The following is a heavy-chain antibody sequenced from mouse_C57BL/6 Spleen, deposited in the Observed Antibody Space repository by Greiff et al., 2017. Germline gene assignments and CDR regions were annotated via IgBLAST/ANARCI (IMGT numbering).Heavy chain of an antibody. CDR1: GYTFTDYY. V-gene: IGHV1-75*01. J-gene: IGHJ4*01. D-gene: IGHD1-1*01. CDR2: IFPGSGST. Sequence: VQLQQSGPELVKPGASVKISCKASGYTFTDYYINWVKQRPGQGLEWIGWIFPGSGSTYYNEKFKGKATLTVDKSSSTAYMLLSSLTSEDSAVYFCARGPITTVVSYYAMDYWGQGTSVTVSS. CDR3: ARGPITTVVSYYAMDY.